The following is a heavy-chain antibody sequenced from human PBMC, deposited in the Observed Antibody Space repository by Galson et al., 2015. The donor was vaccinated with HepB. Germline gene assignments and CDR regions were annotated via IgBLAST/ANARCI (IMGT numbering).Heavy chain of an antibody. CDR1: GYRFTSYW. Sequence: QSGAEVKKPGESLRISCKGSGYRFTSYWIYWVRQMPGKGPEWMGRIDPSDPYTNYSPSFQGHVFISADKSISTAYLQWSSLKDSDTAMYYCARMGRGGAPDYWGQGTLVTVSS. D-gene: IGHD2-21*01. CDR3: ARMGRGGAPDY. CDR2: IDPSDPYT. J-gene: IGHJ4*02. V-gene: IGHV5-10-1*01.